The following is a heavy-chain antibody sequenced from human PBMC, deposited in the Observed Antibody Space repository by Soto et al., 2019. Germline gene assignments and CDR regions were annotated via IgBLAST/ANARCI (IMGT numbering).Heavy chain of an antibody. CDR3: AREDGSGSSDANFDY. CDR2: IWEHGSNK. CDR1: GFPFHIYA. Sequence: QVQLVESGGGVVQPGTSLRLSCAASGFPFHIYAIHWVRQAPGKGLEWVAVIWEHGSNKYYADSVKGRFTISRDNSKNTLYLQMNSLRAEDTAVYYCAREDGSGSSDANFDYWGKGTLVTVS. D-gene: IGHD3-10*01. J-gene: IGHJ4*02. V-gene: IGHV3-33*01.